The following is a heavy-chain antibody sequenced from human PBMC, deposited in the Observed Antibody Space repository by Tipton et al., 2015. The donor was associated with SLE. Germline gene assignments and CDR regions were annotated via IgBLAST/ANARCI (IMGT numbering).Heavy chain of an antibody. Sequence: TLSLTCTVYGGSLSGYWWSWFRQSPGKGLEWIGEIYPTGRTDYNPSLMSRVTISIDTSKSHFSLKLTSVTAADTAVYYCARMEGMITYGGIAGLWGQGTVVTVSS. CDR2: IYPTGRT. CDR1: GGSLSGYW. CDR3: ARMEGMITYGGIAGL. J-gene: IGHJ4*02. V-gene: IGHV4-34*01. D-gene: IGHD3-16*01.